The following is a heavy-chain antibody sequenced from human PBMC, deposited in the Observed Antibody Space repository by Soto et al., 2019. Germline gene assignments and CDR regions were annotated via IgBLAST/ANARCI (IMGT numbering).Heavy chain of an antibody. CDR1: SYAFTTYG. CDR2: ISAHNGNT. V-gene: IGHV1-18*01. D-gene: IGHD1-1*01. Sequence: QVHLVQSGDVVKKPGASVKVSCQASSYAFTTYGITWVRQAPGQGLEWMGWISAHNGNTNYAQKLQGRVTVTRDTSTSTAYMELRSLRSDDTPVYYCARGRYGDYWGQGALVTVSS. J-gene: IGHJ4*02. CDR3: ARGRYGDY.